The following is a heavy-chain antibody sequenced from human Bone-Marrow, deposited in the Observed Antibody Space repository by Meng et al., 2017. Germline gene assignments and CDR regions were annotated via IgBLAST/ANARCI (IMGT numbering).Heavy chain of an antibody. V-gene: IGHV3-30*03. CDR1: GFTFSSYG. D-gene: IGHD3-10*01. Sequence: QVQLVESGGGVVQPGRSLRLSCAASGFTFSSYGMHWVRQAPGKGLEWVAVISYDGSNKYYADSVKGRFTIFRDNAKNTLYLQMNSLGAEDTTVYYCVRDVHHPWFSWGQGTLVTVSS. CDR3: VRDVHHPWFS. J-gene: IGHJ5*02. CDR2: ISYDGSNK.